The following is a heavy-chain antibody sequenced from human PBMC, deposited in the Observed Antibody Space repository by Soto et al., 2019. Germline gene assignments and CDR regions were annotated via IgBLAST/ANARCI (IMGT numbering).Heavy chain of an antibody. D-gene: IGHD3-10*01. J-gene: IGHJ5*02. Sequence: GASVKVSCKASGYTFTSYAMHWVRQAPGQRLAWMGWINAGNGNTKYSQKFQGRVTITTDTSASTAYLELSSLRSEDTAVYYCAKEVGAYYYGSGNPNWDNWFDPWGQGTLVTVSS. CDR2: INAGNGNT. V-gene: IGHV1-3*01. CDR3: AKEVGAYYYGSGNPNWDNWFDP. CDR1: GYTFTSYA.